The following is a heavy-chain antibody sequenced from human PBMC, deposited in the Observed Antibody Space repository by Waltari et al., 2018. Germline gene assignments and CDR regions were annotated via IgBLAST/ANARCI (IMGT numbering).Heavy chain of an antibody. CDR2: IKLDGSLT. Sequence: EVLLVESGGGLVQPGGSLRLSCAASGFTFSSYWMHWVRQAPGKGRVSVSHIKLDGSLTSYGDSVKGRFTIYRDNARNMLFLQMNSLRVEDTAVYYCVLYSSSFLGDCWGQGTLVTVSS. V-gene: IGHV3-74*01. CDR3: VLYSSSFLGDC. CDR1: GFTFSSYW. D-gene: IGHD6-13*01. J-gene: IGHJ4*02.